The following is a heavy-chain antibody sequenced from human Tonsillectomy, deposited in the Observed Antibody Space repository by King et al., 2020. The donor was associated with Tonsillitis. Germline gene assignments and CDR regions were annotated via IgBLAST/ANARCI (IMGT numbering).Heavy chain of an antibody. CDR3: ARLTNVGPFPVDY. CDR2: ISSSGSTTI. J-gene: IGHJ4*02. V-gene: IGHV3-48*01. CDR1: GFTFSSYS. Sequence: QLVQSGGGLVQPGGSLRLSCAASGFTFSSYSMNWVRQAPGKGLEWVSYISSSGSTTIYYADSVKGRFTISRDNAKNSLYLQMNSLRAEDTAVYYCARLTNVGPFPVDYWGQGTLVTVSS. D-gene: IGHD2/OR15-2a*01.